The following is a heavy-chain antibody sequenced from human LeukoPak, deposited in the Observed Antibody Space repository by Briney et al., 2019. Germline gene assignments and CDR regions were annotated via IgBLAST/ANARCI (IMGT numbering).Heavy chain of an antibody. J-gene: IGHJ4*02. CDR1: GGSFSGYY. V-gene: IGHV4-34*01. CDR2: INHSGST. D-gene: IGHD3-22*01. Sequence: SETLSLTCAVYGGSFSGYYWSWIRQPPGKGLEWIGEINHSGSTNYNPSLKSRVTISVDTSKNQFSLKLSSVTAADTAVYYCARFAEYYYDSSGYYWVFDYWGQGTLVTVSS. CDR3: ARFAEYYYDSSGYYWVFDY.